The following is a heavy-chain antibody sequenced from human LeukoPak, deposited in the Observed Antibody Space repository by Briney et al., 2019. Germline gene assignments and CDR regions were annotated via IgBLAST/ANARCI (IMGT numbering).Heavy chain of an antibody. CDR3: AKQPISGSSTWYFDC. CDR1: GLTFNNYV. J-gene: IGHJ4*02. CDR2: ITDSSTST. Sequence: GGSLRLSCGASGLTFNNYVMNWVRHAPGKGLEWVSAITDSSTSTYYADSVKGRFTISRHISKNTLYLQMNSLRAEDTAVYYCAKQPISGSSTWYFDCWGQGTLVTVSS. V-gene: IGHV3-23*01. D-gene: IGHD6-13*01.